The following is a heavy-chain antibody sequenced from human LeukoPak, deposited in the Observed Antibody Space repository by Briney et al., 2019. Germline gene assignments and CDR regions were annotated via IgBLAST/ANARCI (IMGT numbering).Heavy chain of an antibody. V-gene: IGHV4-4*07. Sequence: SETLSLTCTVSGGSISSYYWSWIRQPAGKGLEWIGRIHISGSTNYNPSLKSRVTISVDTSKNQFSLKLSSVTAADTAVYYCARRSFYYDSSGFGLEFDYWGQGTLVTVSS. CDR3: ARRSFYYDSSGFGLEFDY. CDR2: IHISGST. CDR1: GGSISSYY. J-gene: IGHJ4*02. D-gene: IGHD3-22*01.